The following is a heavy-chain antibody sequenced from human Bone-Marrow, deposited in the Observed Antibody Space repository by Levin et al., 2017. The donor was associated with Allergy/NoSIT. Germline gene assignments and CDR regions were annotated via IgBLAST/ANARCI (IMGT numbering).Heavy chain of an antibody. CDR2: ISSRGTTM. CDR3: ARDMNKTQYNYGMDV. V-gene: IGHV3-11*01. D-gene: IGHD1/OR15-1a*01. CDR1: GFTLSDYY. J-gene: IGHJ6*02. Sequence: GGSLRLSCAASGFTLSDYYMSWIRQAPGKGLEWVSYISSRGTTMYLADSVKGRFTISRDNAKNSLSLQMNSLRADDTAVYYCARDMNKTQYNYGMDVWGQGSTVTVSS.